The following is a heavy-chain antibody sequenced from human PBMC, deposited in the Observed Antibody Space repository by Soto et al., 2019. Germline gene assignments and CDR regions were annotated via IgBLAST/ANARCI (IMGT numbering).Heavy chain of an antibody. CDR1: GFTFSSYA. D-gene: IGHD4-17*01. CDR2: ISGSGGST. CDR3: AKDYGDWYWYFDL. V-gene: IGHV3-23*01. J-gene: IGHJ2*01. Sequence: EVQLLESGGGLVQPGGSLRLSCAASGFTFSSYAMSWVRQAPGKGLEWVSAISGSGGSTYYADSVKGRFTISRDNSKNTLYLQMNSLRVEDTAVYYCAKDYGDWYWYFDLWGRGTLVTVSS.